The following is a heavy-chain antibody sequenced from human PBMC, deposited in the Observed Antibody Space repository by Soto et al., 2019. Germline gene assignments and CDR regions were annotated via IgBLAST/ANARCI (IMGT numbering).Heavy chain of an antibody. CDR3: ARGPGVVVAAFDY. Sequence: QVQLVQSGAEVKKPGSSVKVSCKASGGTFSSYTISWVRQAPGQGLEWMGRIITILGIANYAQKFQGRVTITADKSTSTAYMELSSLRSDDTAVYYCARGPGVVVAAFDYWGQGTLVTVSS. CDR2: IITILGIA. D-gene: IGHD2-15*01. CDR1: GGTFSSYT. V-gene: IGHV1-69*02. J-gene: IGHJ4*02.